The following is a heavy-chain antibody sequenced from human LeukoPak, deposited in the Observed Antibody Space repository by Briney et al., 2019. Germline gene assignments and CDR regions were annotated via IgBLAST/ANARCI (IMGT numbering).Heavy chain of an antibody. V-gene: IGHV4-30-2*01. J-gene: IGHJ4*02. CDR3: ASDVEQYYFDY. D-gene: IGHD6-19*01. CDR1: GGSISSGGYY. Sequence: PSQTLSLTCTVSGGSISSGGYYWSWIRQPPGKGQEWIGYIYHSGSTYYNPSLKSRVTISVDRSKNQFSLKLSSVTAADTAVYYCASDVEQYYFDYWGQGTLVTVSS. CDR2: IYHSGST.